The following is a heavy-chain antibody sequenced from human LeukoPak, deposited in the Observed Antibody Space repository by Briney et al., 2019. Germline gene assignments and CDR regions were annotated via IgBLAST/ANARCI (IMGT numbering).Heavy chain of an antibody. CDR1: GGSFSGYY. V-gene: IGHV4-34*01. CDR2: INHSGST. D-gene: IGHD3-22*01. CDR3: ARQRVPKRITMIVVVTHPRDAFDI. Sequence: PSETLSLTCAVYGGSFSGYYWSWIRQPPGKGLEWIGEINHSGSTNYNPSLKSRVTISVDTSKNQFSLKLSSVTAADTAVYYCARQRVPKRITMIVVVTHPRDAFDIWGQGTMVTVSS. J-gene: IGHJ3*02.